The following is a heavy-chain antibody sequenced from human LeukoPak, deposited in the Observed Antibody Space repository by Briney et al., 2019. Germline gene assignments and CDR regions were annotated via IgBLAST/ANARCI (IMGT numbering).Heavy chain of an antibody. J-gene: IGHJ5*02. Sequence: GASVKVSCKASGGTFGTYPINWVRQAPGQGLEWMGGRIAVFPAPNYAQKFQGRITVTTDESTATAYMELSSLRSDDTAVYYCAGSHAWGQGTLVTVSS. CDR3: AGSHA. CDR1: GGTFGTYP. CDR2: RIAVFPAP. V-gene: IGHV1-69*05.